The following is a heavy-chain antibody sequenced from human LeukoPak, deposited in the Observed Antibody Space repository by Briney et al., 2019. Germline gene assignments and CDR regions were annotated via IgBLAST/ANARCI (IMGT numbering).Heavy chain of an antibody. CDR3: ARDLGIVKVFGVVPGTFDY. Sequence: ASVKVSCKASGYTFTSYYMHWVRQAPGQGLEWMGIINPSGGSTSYAQKFQGRVTMTRDTSTSTVYMELSSLRSEDTAVYYCARDLGIVKVFGVVPGTFDYWGQGTLVTVSP. CDR2: INPSGGST. J-gene: IGHJ4*02. V-gene: IGHV1-46*01. CDR1: GYTFTSYY. D-gene: IGHD3-3*01.